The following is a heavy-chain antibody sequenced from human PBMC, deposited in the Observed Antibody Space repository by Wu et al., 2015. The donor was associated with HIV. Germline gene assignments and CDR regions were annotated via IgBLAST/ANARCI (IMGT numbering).Heavy chain of an antibody. D-gene: IGHD3-22*01. CDR2: IIPIFGTA. Sequence: QVQLVQSGAEVKKPGSSVKVSCKASGGTFSSYAISWVRQAPGQGLEWMGRIIPIFGTANYAQKFQGRVTITADESTSTAYMELSSLRSEDTAVYYCAREFSPYYYDSSGQDYFDYWGQGTLVTVSS. CDR1: GGTFSSYA. J-gene: IGHJ4*02. V-gene: IGHV1-69*13. CDR3: AREFSPYYYDSSGQDYFDY.